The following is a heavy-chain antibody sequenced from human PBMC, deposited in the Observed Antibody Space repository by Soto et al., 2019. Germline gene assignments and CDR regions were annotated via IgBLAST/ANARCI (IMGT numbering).Heavy chain of an antibody. CDR3: AKATATGGGAFDI. Sequence: GGSLRLSCAASGFICTSYDMSWVRQAPGKGLEWVSTILVGGSTHYEDSVKGRFTISRDRSKNTLYLQMNSLTAGDTAMYYCAKATATGGGAFDICGQGTMVTVSS. D-gene: IGHD2-8*02. CDR1: GFICTSYD. J-gene: IGHJ3*02. V-gene: IGHV3-23*01. CDR2: ILVGGST.